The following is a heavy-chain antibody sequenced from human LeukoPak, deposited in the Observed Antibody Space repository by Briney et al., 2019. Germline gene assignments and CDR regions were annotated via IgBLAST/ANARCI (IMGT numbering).Heavy chain of an antibody. CDR2: IIPIFGTA. J-gene: IGHJ4*02. D-gene: IGHD3-9*01. CDR1: GGTFSSYA. Sequence: AASVKVSCKASGGTFSSYAISWVRQAPGQGLEWMGGIIPIFGTANYAQKFQGRVTITADESTSTAYTELSSLRSEDTAVYYCARVMTGYYLHFDYWGQGTLVTVSS. V-gene: IGHV1-69*13. CDR3: ARVMTGYYLHFDY.